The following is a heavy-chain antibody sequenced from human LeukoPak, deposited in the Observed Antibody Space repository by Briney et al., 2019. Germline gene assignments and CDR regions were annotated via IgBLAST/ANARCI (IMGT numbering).Heavy chain of an antibody. D-gene: IGHD2-2*01. CDR3: VRGANCSSTSCLIDY. Sequence: ASETLSLTCAVYGGSFSGYYWSWIRQPPGKGLEWIGEINHSGSTNYNPSLKSRVTISVDTSKNQFSLKLSSVTAADTAVYYCVRGANCSSTSCLIDYWGQGTLVTVSS. V-gene: IGHV4-34*01. CDR2: INHSGST. CDR1: GGSFSGYY. J-gene: IGHJ4*02.